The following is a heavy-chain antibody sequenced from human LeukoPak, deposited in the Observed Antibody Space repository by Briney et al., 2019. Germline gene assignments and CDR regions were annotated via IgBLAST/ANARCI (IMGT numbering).Heavy chain of an antibody. D-gene: IGHD3-22*01. V-gene: IGHV3-21*01. J-gene: IGHJ3*02. CDR1: GFTFSSYS. CDR3: ARDHGYYYDSSGYHTPRGAFDI. Sequence: GGSLRLSCAASGFTFSSYSMNWVRQAPGKGLEWVSSISSSSSYIYYADSVKGRFTISRDNAKNSLYLQMNSLRAEDTAVYYCARDHGYYYDSSGYHTPRGAFDIWGQGTMVTVSS. CDR2: ISSSSSYI.